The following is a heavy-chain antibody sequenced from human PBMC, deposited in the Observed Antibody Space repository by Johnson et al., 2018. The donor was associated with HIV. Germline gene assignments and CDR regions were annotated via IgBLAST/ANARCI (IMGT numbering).Heavy chain of an antibody. CDR1: GFTFSSYA. V-gene: IGHV3-30*04. J-gene: IGHJ3*02. CDR2: ILYDGRNI. CDR3: ASVYYDILTGYYYDAFDI. D-gene: IGHD3-9*01. Sequence: QMQLVESGGGVVQPGRSLRLSCAASGFTFSSYAMHWVRQAPGKGLEWVAGILYDGRNIYYADSVKGRFTISRDNSKNTLYLQMNSLRAEDTALYYCASVYYDILTGYYYDAFDIWGQGTMVTVSS.